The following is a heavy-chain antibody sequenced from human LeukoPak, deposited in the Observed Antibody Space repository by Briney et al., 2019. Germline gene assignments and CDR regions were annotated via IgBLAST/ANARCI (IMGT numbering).Heavy chain of an antibody. Sequence: PSETLSLTCTVSRGSISSSSYFWGWIRQPPGKGLEWIGTINYSRSPYYNPSLRSRVTISLDTSKNQFSLKLSSVTAADTAVYYCARDRYYGSGSYYNWGQGTLVNVSS. D-gene: IGHD3-10*01. CDR3: ARDRYYGSGSYYN. CDR1: RGSISSSSYF. J-gene: IGHJ4*02. V-gene: IGHV4-39*07. CDR2: INYSRSP.